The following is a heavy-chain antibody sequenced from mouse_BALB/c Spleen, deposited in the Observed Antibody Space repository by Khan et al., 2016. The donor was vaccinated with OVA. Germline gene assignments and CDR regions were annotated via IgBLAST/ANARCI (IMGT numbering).Heavy chain of an antibody. D-gene: IGHD1-1*02. CDR2: ISSGGHYT. Sequence: EVELVESGGDLVKTGGSLKLSRAASGFTFSTYGMSWVRQTPDKRLEWVATISSGGHYTYYIDSVKGRFTISRDNAKNILYLQMTSLRSEDTAMYYCARLAYYYNSEGFAYWGQGTLVTVSA. V-gene: IGHV5-6*01. CDR3: ARLAYYYNSEGFAY. CDR1: GFTFSTYG. J-gene: IGHJ3*01.